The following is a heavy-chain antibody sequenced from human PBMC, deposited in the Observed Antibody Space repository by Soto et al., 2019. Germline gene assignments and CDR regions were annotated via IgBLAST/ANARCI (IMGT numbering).Heavy chain of an antibody. V-gene: IGHV4-59*01. D-gene: IGHD3-16*01. CDR2: IYYSGST. J-gene: IGHJ4*02. Sequence: QVQLQESGPGLVKPSETLSLTCTVSGGSISSYYWSWIRQPPGKGLEWIGYIYYSGSTNYNPSLXRXVXLXXDTSTNQFSLKLSSVTAADTAVYSCASSRGGYFDYWGQGTLVTVSS. CDR1: GGSISSYY. CDR3: ASSRGGYFDY.